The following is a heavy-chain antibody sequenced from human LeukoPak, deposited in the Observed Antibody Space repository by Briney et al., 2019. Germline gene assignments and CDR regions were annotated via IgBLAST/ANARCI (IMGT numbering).Heavy chain of an antibody. J-gene: IGHJ3*02. V-gene: IGHV3-74*01. CDR1: GFTFSSYW. CDR3: ASGNSHAFDI. Sequence: PGGSLRLSCAASGFTFSSYWMHWVRQAPGKGLMWVSTIDLAGEYTTYADSVKGRFTISRDNAKDTLYLQMNSLRAEDTAVYYCASGNSHAFDIWGQGTMVTVSS. CDR2: IDLAGEYT.